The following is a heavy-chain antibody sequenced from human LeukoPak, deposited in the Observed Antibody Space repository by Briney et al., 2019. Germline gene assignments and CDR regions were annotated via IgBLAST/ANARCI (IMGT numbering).Heavy chain of an antibody. Sequence: SETLSLTCAVSGYSVSSGYHWGWTRQSPGKGLEWIGSIYHSGSTYYNPSLKGRVTISVDTSKNQFSLKLTSVTAADTAVYYCARPTVGATTGFDYWGQGTLVTVSS. CDR2: IYHSGST. J-gene: IGHJ4*02. V-gene: IGHV4-38-2*01. CDR1: GYSVSSGYH. D-gene: IGHD1-26*01. CDR3: ARPTVGATTGFDY.